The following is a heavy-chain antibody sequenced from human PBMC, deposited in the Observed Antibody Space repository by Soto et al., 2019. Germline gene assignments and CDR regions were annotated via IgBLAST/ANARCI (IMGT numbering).Heavy chain of an antibody. Sequence: SETLSLTCKVTGGSICTYYWSWVRQPPGKGLEWIGNIHYNGNTKYNPSLKSRVTMSVDTSKNQFSLKLISVTAADTAKYFCAREGNLGRWLQPLDFWGQGTLVTVSS. V-gene: IGHV4-59*01. CDR1: GGSICTYY. J-gene: IGHJ4*02. CDR3: AREGNLGRWLQPLDF. D-gene: IGHD5-12*01. CDR2: IHYNGNT.